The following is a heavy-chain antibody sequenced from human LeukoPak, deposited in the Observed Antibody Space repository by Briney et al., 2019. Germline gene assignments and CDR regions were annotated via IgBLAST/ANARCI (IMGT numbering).Heavy chain of an antibody. Sequence: GASVKVSCKASGYTFTNDGINWVRQAPGQGLEWMGWISAYNGNTNYAQKVQGRVTMTTDTSTSTAYMELRSLRSDDTAVYYCARGPYYYDSSGSYLNVFDIWGQGTMVTVSS. J-gene: IGHJ3*02. D-gene: IGHD3-22*01. CDR3: ARGPYYYDSSGSYLNVFDI. CDR2: ISAYNGNT. V-gene: IGHV1-18*01. CDR1: GYTFTNDG.